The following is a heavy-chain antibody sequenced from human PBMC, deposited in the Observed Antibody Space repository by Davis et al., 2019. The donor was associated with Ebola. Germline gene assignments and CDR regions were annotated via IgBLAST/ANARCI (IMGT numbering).Heavy chain of an antibody. Sequence: GESLKISCKGSGYIFANYWIAWVRQMPGKGLEWMGIIYSGYSDTIYSPSFQGQVTISVDKSMTTAYLQWSSLKASDSAMYYCARHLYPTDASRSLPLGYWGQGTLVTVSS. V-gene: IGHV5-51*01. J-gene: IGHJ4*02. CDR1: GYIFANYW. D-gene: IGHD3-16*01. CDR3: ARHLYPTDASRSLPLGY. CDR2: IYSGYSDT.